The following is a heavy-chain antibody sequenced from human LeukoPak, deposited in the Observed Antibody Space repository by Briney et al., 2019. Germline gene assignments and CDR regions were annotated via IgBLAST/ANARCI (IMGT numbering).Heavy chain of an antibody. CDR1: GFTFSSYW. J-gene: IGHJ5*02. CDR2: TKQDGSEK. V-gene: IGHV3-7*05. CDR3: ARENLRLGYCSSTSCRYAKGFDP. D-gene: IGHD2-2*01. Sequence: GGSLRLSCAASGFTFSSYWMSWVRQAPGKGLEWVANTKQDGSEKYYVDSVKGRFTISRDNAKNSLYLQMNSLRAEDTAVYYCARENLRLGYCSSTSCRYAKGFDPWGQGTLVTVSS.